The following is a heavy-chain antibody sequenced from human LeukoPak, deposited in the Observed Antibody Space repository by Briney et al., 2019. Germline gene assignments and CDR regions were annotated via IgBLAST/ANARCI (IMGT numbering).Heavy chain of an antibody. D-gene: IGHD3-9*01. J-gene: IGHJ4*02. Sequence: PGGSLRLSCAASGFTVSRNYMNWVRQAPGKGLEWVSVIYSGGSTYSADSVKGRFTISRDDSKKTVYLQMNSLRAEDTAVYYCAREGDILTVYPFDYWGQGTLVTVSS. CDR3: AREGDILTVYPFDY. CDR1: GFTVSRNY. CDR2: IYSGGST. V-gene: IGHV3-66*01.